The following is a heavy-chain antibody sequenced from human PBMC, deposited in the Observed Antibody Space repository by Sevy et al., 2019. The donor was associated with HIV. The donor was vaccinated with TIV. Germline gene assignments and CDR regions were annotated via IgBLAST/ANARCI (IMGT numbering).Heavy chain of an antibody. V-gene: IGHV3-48*01. Sequence: GGSLRRSCAASGFTFSSYSMNWVRQAPGKGREWVSYIRSSSSAIYYADSVKGRFTISRDNAKNSLYLQMNSLRAEDTTGYYCTLAFDIWGQGTMVTVSS. CDR2: IRSSSSAI. J-gene: IGHJ3*02. CDR3: TLAFDI. CDR1: GFTFSSYS.